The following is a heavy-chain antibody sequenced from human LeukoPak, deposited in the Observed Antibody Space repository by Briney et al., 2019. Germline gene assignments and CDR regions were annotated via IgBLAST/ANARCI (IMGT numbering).Heavy chain of an antibody. CDR2: IKQDGSEK. J-gene: IGHJ4*02. CDR3: ASEMGIAVAGNFDY. D-gene: IGHD6-19*01. V-gene: IGHV3-7*01. CDR1: GFTFSSYS. Sequence: GGSLRLSXAASGFTFSSYSMNWVRQAPGKGLEWVANIKQDGSEKYYVDSVKGRFTISRDNAKNSLYLQMNSLRAEDTAVYYCASEMGIAVAGNFDYWGQGTLVTVSS.